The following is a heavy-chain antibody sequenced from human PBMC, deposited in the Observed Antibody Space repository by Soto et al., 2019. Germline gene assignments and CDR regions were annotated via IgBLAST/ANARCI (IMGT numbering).Heavy chain of an antibody. CDR3: ARGYYDILTGYPLDY. D-gene: IGHD3-9*01. J-gene: IGHJ4*02. CDR1: GFTFSSYA. V-gene: IGHV3-30-3*01. CDR2: ISYDGSNK. Sequence: GGSLRLSCAASGFTFSSYAMHWVRQAPGKGLEWVAVISYDGSNKYYADSVKGRFTISRDNSKNTLYLQMNSLRAEDTAVYYCARGYYDILTGYPLDYWGQGTLVTVSS.